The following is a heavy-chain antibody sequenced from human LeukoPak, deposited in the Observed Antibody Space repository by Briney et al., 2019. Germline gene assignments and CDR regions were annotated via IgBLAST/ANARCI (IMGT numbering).Heavy chain of an antibody. CDR3: ARDVGQWLAMRGFDY. CDR2: ISSSSSTI. Sequence: PGGSLRLSCAASGFTFSTYAMSWVRQAPGKGLEWVSYISSSSSTIYYADSVKGRFTISRDNAKNSLYLQMNSLRAEDTAVYYCARDVGQWLAMRGFDYWGQGTLVTVSS. CDR1: GFTFSTYA. V-gene: IGHV3-48*01. D-gene: IGHD6-19*01. J-gene: IGHJ4*02.